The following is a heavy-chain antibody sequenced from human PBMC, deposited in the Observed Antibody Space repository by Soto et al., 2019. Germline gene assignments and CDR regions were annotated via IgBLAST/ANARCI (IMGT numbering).Heavy chain of an antibody. CDR3: ARGYDYYDSSGRGNWFDS. V-gene: IGHV4-30-2*01. CDR2: IYHSGST. J-gene: IGHJ5*01. D-gene: IGHD3-22*01. Sequence: KASETLSLTCAVSGGSISSGGYSWSWIRQPPGKGLEWIGYIYHSGSTYYNPSLKSRVTISVDRSKNQFSLKLSSVTAADTAVYYCARGYDYYDSSGRGNWFDSWGQGTLVTVSS. CDR1: GGSISSGGYS.